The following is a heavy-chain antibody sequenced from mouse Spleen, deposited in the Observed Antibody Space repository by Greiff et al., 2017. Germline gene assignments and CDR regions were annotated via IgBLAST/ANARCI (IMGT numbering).Heavy chain of an antibody. J-gene: IGHJ1*01. CDR1: GFTFSSYA. Sequence: EVQGVESGGGLVKLGGSLKLSCAASGFTFSSYAMSWVRQTPEKRLEWVATISSGGGNTYYPDSVKGRFTISRDNAKNTLYLQMSSLKSEDTAMYYCARHELRLRYFDVWGAGTTVTVSS. D-gene: IGHD1-2*01. CDR2: ISSGGGNT. CDR3: ARHELRLRYFDV. V-gene: IGHV5-9-3*01.